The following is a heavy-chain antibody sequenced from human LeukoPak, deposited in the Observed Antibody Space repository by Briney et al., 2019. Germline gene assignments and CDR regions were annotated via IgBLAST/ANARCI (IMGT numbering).Heavy chain of an antibody. CDR2: IYYSGTT. D-gene: IGHD6-13*01. V-gene: IGHV4-39*07. CDR1: GGSISSSSKY. J-gene: IGHJ5*02. CDR3: ARRRGIAAAGFRNWFDP. Sequence: PSETLSLTCTVSGGSISSSSKYWGWIRQPPGKGLEWIGSIYYSGTTYHNPSLKSRVTISVDTSKNQFSLKLSSVTAADTAVYYCARRRGIAAAGFRNWFDPWGQGTLVTVSS.